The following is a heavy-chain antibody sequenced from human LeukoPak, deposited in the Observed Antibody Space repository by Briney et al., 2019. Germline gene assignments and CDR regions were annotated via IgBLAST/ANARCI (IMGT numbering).Heavy chain of an antibody. CDR2: ISYSGST. V-gene: IGHV4-59*08. J-gene: IGHJ4*02. CDR1: GGSISSDY. D-gene: IGHD1-26*01. CDR3: ARLPSGSYYFDY. Sequence: PSETLSLTCTVSGGSISSDYWSWIRQPPGKGLEWIGYISYSGSTNYNPSLKSRVIISVDTSKNQFSLKLSSVTAADTAMYYCARLPSGSYYFDYWGQGTLVTVSS.